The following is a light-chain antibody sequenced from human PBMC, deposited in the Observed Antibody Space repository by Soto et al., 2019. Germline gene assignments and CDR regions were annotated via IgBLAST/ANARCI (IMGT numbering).Light chain of an antibody. CDR1: RSNIGGNS. CDR3: GSWDSSLSADV. Sequence: SVLTQPPSVSAAPGQKVTISCSGSRSNIGGNSVSWYQQLPGTAPKLLIYDDNKRPSGIPDRFSGSKSGTSATLGITGFQTGDEADYYCGSWDSSLSADVFGTGTKVTVL. J-gene: IGLJ1*01. V-gene: IGLV1-51*01. CDR2: DDN.